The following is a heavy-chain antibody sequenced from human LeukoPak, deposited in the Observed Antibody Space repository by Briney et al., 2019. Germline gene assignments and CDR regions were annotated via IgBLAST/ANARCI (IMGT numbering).Heavy chain of an antibody. Sequence: GGPRLSCAASGFTFSIYTMNWVRQAPGKGLEWVSSISSSNSYIYYADSVKGRFTISRDNAKNSLYLQMNTLRAEDTALYHCARDVDYANPRHDYWGQGTLVTVSS. CDR1: GFTFSIYT. CDR3: ARDVDYANPRHDY. V-gene: IGHV3-21*01. D-gene: IGHD4/OR15-4a*01. CDR2: ISSSNSYI. J-gene: IGHJ4*02.